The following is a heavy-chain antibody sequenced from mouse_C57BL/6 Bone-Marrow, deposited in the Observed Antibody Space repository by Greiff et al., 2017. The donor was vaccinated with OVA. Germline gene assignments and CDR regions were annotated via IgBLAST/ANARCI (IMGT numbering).Heavy chain of an antibody. V-gene: IGHV1-62-2*01. D-gene: IGHD1-1*01. J-gene: IGHJ1*03. Sequence: VQLQQSGAELVKPGASVKLSCKASGYTFTEYTIHWVKQRSGQGLEWIGWFYPGSGSIKYNEQFKDKATLTADKYYSTVYMELMRLTSEDSAVDFCARHESYYGSRRYFDVWGTGTTVTVSS. CDR3: ARHESYYGSRRYFDV. CDR2: FYPGSGSI. CDR1: GYTFTEYT.